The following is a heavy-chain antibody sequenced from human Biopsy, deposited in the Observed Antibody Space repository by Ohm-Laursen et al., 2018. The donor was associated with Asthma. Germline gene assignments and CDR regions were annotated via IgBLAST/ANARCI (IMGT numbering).Heavy chain of an antibody. CDR3: ARGDSSNWSHYYFDY. V-gene: IGHV3-53*01. CDR1: GFAVSRDH. J-gene: IGHJ4*03. D-gene: IGHD3-22*01. CDR2: IYSGGTS. Sequence: SLRLSCAASGFAVSRDHMFWVRQAPGKGLEWVSVIYSGGTSHTADSVRGRFTISRDYSKNTLYLQMHSLRAEDTAVYYCARGDSSNWSHYYFDYWGQGTTVTVPP.